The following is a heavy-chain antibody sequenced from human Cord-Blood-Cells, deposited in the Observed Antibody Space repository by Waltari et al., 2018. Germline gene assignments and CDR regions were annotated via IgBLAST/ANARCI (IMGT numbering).Heavy chain of an antibody. V-gene: IGHV3-30-3*01. CDR1: GFTFSSYA. D-gene: IGHD1-26*01. J-gene: IGHJ4*02. CDR2: ISYDGSNK. CDR3: ARDLVGATGDY. Sequence: QVQLVESGGGVVQPGRSLRLSCAAPGFTFSSYAMHWVRQAPGKGLEWVAVISYDGSNKYYADSVKGRFTISRDNSKNTLYLQMNSLRAEDTAVYYCARDLVGATGDYWGQGTLVTVSS.